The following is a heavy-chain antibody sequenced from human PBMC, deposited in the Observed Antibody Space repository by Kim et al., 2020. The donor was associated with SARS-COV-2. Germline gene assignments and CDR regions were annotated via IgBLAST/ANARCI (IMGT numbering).Heavy chain of an antibody. Sequence: GGSLRLSCAASGFPFSSYGMHWVRQAPGKGLERVAVISYDGSNKYYADSVKGRFTISRDNSKNTLYLQMNILRAEDTAVYYCAKDLDGDFWGQGTLVTVSS. CDR3: AKDLDGDF. J-gene: IGHJ4*02. D-gene: IGHD1-1*01. CDR2: ISYDGSNK. V-gene: IGHV3-30*18. CDR1: GFPFSSYG.